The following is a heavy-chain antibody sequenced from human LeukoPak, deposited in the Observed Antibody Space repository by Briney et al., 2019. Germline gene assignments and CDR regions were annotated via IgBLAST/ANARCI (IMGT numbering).Heavy chain of an antibody. CDR1: GYTFTTYD. Sequence: GASVKVSCKASGYTFTTYDINWVRRASGQGLEWLGYINTNSGNTGYARKFRGRVTITRSTSISTVHMELSSLRSEDTAVYYCARRSGSGRHPFHIWGQGTMVTVSS. D-gene: IGHD3-10*01. CDR3: ARRSGSGRHPFHI. V-gene: IGHV1-8*03. CDR2: INTNSGNT. J-gene: IGHJ3*02.